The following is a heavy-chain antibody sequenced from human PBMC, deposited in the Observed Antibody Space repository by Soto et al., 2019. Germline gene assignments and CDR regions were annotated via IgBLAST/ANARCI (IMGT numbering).Heavy chain of an antibody. Sequence: QVQLVQSGAEVKKPGSSVKVSCKASGGTFSTSTFTWVRQAPGQGLEWMGRTIPILDVADYAQAFQGRVTITADKSTSTAYMELTSLRSKDTAVYYCARDAPIGSTYSGYDAIASWGQGTLVTVSS. D-gene: IGHD5-12*01. CDR3: ARDAPIGSTYSGYDAIAS. CDR1: GGTFSTST. CDR2: TIPILDVA. V-gene: IGHV1-69*08. J-gene: IGHJ4*02.